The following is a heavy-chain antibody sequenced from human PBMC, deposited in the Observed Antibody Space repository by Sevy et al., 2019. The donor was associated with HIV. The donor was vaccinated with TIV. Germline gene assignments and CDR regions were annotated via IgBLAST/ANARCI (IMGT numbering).Heavy chain of an antibody. J-gene: IGHJ5*02. V-gene: IGHV1-46*01. CDR1: GYTFTSYY. CDR2: INPSGGST. CDR3: ARSRERQGYCSGGSCDNNWFDP. Sequence: ASVKVSCKASGYTFTSYYMHWVRQAPGQGLECMGIINPSGGSTSYAQKFQGRVTMTRDTSTSTVYMELSSLRSEDTAVYYCARSRERQGYCSGGSCDNNWFDPWGQGTLVTVSS. D-gene: IGHD2-15*01.